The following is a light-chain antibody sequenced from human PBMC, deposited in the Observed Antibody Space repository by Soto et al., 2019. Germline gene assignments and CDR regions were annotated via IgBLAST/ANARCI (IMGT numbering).Light chain of an antibody. CDR2: DAS. J-gene: IGKJ1*01. Sequence: DIQMTQSPSTLSASVGATVTITCRAGQSITNWLAWYQQKPGRAPNLLIYDASNLEDGVPSRFSGSGSGTEFTLTISSLQPDDFATYYCQQYNNFPWTFGQGTRVDVK. CDR3: QQYNNFPWT. CDR1: QSITNW. V-gene: IGKV1-5*01.